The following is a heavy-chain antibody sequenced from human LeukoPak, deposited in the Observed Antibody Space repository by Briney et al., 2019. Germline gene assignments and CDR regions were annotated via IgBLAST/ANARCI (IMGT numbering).Heavy chain of an antibody. CDR1: GGSISSSSYY. CDR3: ARHAGVTGFDY. Sequence: PSETLSLTCTVSGGSISSSSYYWGWIRQPPGKGLEWIGSIYYSGSTYYNPSLKSRVTISVDTSKNQFSLKLSSVTAADTAVYYCARHAGVTGFDYWGQGTLVTVSS. V-gene: IGHV4-39*01. J-gene: IGHJ4*02. D-gene: IGHD2-21*02. CDR2: IYYSGST.